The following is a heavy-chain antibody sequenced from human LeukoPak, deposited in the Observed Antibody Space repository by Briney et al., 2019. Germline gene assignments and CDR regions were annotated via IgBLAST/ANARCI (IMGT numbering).Heavy chain of an antibody. J-gene: IGHJ5*02. D-gene: IGHD3-10*01. CDR2: INHSGNT. CDR1: GGSFSGFY. Sequence: SETLSLTCAVYGGSFSGFYWSWVRQPPGKGLEWIGEINHSGNTHYNPSFKSRATILVDTSRNQFSLKLTSVTAADAAVYYCARGPDSGSHFAWFDPWGQGTLVTVSS. V-gene: IGHV4-34*01. CDR3: ARGPDSGSHFAWFDP.